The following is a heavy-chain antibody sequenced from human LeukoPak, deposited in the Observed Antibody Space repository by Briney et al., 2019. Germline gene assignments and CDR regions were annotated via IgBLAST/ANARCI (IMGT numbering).Heavy chain of an antibody. CDR1: GLPFSIYW. Sequence: PGGSVTLLCAPSGLPFSIYWTQCVRHAPGRRREWLSHVNSDVSATSDTISVKGSFTICIDNAKDTLYLPMNRQRVKDTAEYYCAVKGAYNGLDAPFDYWGPGTRVTVTS. J-gene: IGHJ4*02. CDR2: VNSDVSAT. D-gene: IGHD5-12*01. V-gene: IGHV3-74*01. CDR3: AVKGAYNGLDAPFDY.